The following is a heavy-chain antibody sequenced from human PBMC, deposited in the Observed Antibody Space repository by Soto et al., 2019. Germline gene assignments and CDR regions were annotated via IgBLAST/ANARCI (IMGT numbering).Heavy chain of an antibody. J-gene: IGHJ3*02. D-gene: IGHD6-19*01. CDR2: IIPILGIA. Sequence: QVQLVQSGAEVKKPGSSVKVSCKASGGTFSSYTISWVRQAPGQGLEWMGRIIPILGIANYAQKFQGRVTMPAGPSESTDCVGLSSLRSEDTAVYYCARDQFPYRSGSYVDADACDIWGQGRMVTVSS. CDR1: GGTFSSYT. CDR3: ARDQFPYRSGSYVDADACDI. V-gene: IGHV1-69*08.